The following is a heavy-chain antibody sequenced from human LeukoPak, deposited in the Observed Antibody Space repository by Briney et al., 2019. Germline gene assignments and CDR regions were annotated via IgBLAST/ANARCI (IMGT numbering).Heavy chain of an antibody. Sequence: WASVKVSCKASGGTFSSYAISWVRQAPGQGLEWMGGIIPIFGTANYAQKFQGRVTITADKSTSTAYMELSSLRSEDTAVYYCAITWIAARRYFDYWGQGTLVTVSS. CDR2: IIPIFGTA. CDR1: GGTFSSYA. CDR3: AITWIAARRYFDY. V-gene: IGHV1-69*06. J-gene: IGHJ4*02. D-gene: IGHD6-6*01.